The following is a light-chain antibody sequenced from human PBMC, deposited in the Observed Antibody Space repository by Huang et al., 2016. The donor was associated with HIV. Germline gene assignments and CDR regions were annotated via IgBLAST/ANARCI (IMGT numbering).Light chain of an antibody. J-gene: IGKJ1*01. CDR2: SAY. CDR1: QGISNY. CDR3: QQYYDYPQT. V-gene: IGKV1-8*01. Sequence: AIRMTQSPSSLSASTGDRVTITCRASQGISNYLAWYQQKPGKAPKVLIHSAYTLQSGVPSRFSGSGSGIDFTLTINCLQSDDFATYYCQQYYDYPQTFGQGTKVEIK.